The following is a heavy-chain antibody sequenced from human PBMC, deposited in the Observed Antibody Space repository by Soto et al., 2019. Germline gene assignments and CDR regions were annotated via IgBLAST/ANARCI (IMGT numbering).Heavy chain of an antibody. CDR3: ASIGAVGTIDY. V-gene: IGHV4-59*01. J-gene: IGHJ4*02. Sequence: LSLTCTVSGGSISSYYWSWIRQPPGKGLEWIGYIYYSGSTNYNPSLKSRVTISVDTSKNQFSLKLSSVTAADTAVYYCASIGAVGTIDYWGQGTLVTVSS. CDR1: GGSISSYY. CDR2: IYYSGST. D-gene: IGHD6-19*01.